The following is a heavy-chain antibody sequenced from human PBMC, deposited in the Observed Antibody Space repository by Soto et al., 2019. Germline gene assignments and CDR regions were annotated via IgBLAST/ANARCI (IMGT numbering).Heavy chain of an antibody. V-gene: IGHV3-30*03. D-gene: IGHD3-9*01. Sequence: GGSLRLSCATSGFTFSTYGMYWVRQAPGKGLEWVAVISYDGSNKYYADSVKGRFTISRDNSKNTLYLQMNSLRAEDTAVYYCASHYDILTGYPDYSGQGTLVTVSS. CDR1: GFTFSTYG. CDR3: ASHYDILTGYPDY. CDR2: ISYDGSNK. J-gene: IGHJ4*02.